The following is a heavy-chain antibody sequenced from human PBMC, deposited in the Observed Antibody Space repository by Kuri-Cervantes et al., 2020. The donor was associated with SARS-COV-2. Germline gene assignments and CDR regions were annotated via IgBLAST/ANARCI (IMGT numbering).Heavy chain of an antibody. D-gene: IGHD2-8*01. V-gene: IGHV4-39*01. CDR3: ATLPYCTNGVCYTYYYYYMDV. CDR2: IYYSGST. J-gene: IGHJ6*03. CDR1: GGSISSSSYY. Sequence: SETLSLTCTVSGGSISSSSYYWGWIRQPPGKGLEWIGSIYYSGSTYYNPSLKSRVTISVGTSKNQFSLKLSSVTAADTAVYYCATLPYCTNGVCYTYYYYYMDVWGKGTTVTVSS.